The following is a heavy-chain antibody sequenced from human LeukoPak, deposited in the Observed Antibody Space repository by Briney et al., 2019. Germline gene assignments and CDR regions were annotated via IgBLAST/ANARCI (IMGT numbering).Heavy chain of an antibody. CDR2: IYPGDSDT. CDR3: ARPHDYGGNSEFVDY. J-gene: IGHJ4*02. D-gene: IGHD4-23*01. CDR1: GYSFTSYW. Sequence: GESLKISCKGSGYSFTSYWIGWVRQMPGKGLEWMGIIYPGDSDTRYSPSFQGQVTTSADKSISTAYLQWSSLKASDTAMYYCARPHDYGGNSEFVDYWGQGTLVTVSS. V-gene: IGHV5-51*01.